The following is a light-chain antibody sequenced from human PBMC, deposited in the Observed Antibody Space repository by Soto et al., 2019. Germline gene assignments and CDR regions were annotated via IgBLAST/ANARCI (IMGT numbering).Light chain of an antibody. CDR2: GAS. V-gene: IGKV3-20*01. J-gene: IGKJ4*01. Sequence: EIVLTQSPGTLSLSPGERATLSCRASQSVSNNYLAWYQQKPGQAPRLLIYGASSRATDIPDRFSGSGSETDFTLTISRLEPEDSAVYYCQQYGTSPTFGGGTKV. CDR1: QSVSNNY. CDR3: QQYGTSPT.